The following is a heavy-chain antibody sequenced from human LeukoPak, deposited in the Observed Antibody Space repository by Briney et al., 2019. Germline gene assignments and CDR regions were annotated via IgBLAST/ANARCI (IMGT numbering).Heavy chain of an antibody. CDR1: GFTFSSYA. CDR3: ARDGAMIVVVITNGLDY. Sequence: GGSLRLSCAASGFTFSSYAMHWVRQAPGKGLEWVAVISYDGSNKYYADSVKGRFTISRDNSKNTLYLQMNSLRVEDTAVYYCARDGAMIVVVITNGLDYWGQGTLVTVSS. J-gene: IGHJ4*02. V-gene: IGHV3-30-3*01. D-gene: IGHD3-22*01. CDR2: ISYDGSNK.